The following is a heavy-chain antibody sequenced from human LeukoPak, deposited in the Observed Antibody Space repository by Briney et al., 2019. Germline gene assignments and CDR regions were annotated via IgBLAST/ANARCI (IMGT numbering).Heavy chain of an antibody. CDR3: ARGPLGDDKLLRFLEWLIFDY. V-gene: IGHV4-34*01. CDR2: INHSGST. Sequence: SETLSLTCAVYGGSFSGYYWSWIRQPPGKGLDWIGEINHSGSTNYNPSLKSRVTISVDTSKNQFSLKLSSVTAADTSVYYCARGPLGDDKLLRFLEWLIFDYWGQGTLVTVSS. CDR1: GGSFSGYY. J-gene: IGHJ4*02. D-gene: IGHD3-3*01.